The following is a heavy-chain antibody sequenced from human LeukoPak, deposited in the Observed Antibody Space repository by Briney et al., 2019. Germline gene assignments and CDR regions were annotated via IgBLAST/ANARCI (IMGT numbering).Heavy chain of an antibody. J-gene: IGHJ4*02. CDR2: IYTTGST. CDR1: GVSIANTFYY. V-gene: IGHV4-61*02. CDR3: ARRQDGHDY. Sequence: SQTLSLTCTVSGVSIANTFYYWTWLRQPAGKGLEWIGRIYTTGSTNYNPSLKSRVTISLDTARNQFSLNLSSVTAADTAVYYCARRQDGHDYWGQGTLVTVSS.